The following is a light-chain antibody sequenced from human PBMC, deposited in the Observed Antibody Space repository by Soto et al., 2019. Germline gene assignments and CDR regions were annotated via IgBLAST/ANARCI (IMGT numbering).Light chain of an antibody. V-gene: IGLV2-14*01. CDR2: GVT. CDR1: SSDIGAYNY. J-gene: IGLJ1*01. CDR3: FSHGSGASHV. Sequence: QSALTQPASVSGSPGQSITISCTGTSSDIGAYNYVSWYQQYPGKAPKLMIYGVTNRPSGVSNRFSGSKTGNTASLTISGLQAEDESVYDSFSHGSGASHVFGTGPKATV.